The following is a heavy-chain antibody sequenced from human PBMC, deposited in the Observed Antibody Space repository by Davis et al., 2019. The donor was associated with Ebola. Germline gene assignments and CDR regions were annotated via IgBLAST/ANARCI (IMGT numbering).Heavy chain of an antibody. Sequence: PSETLSLTCTVSGGSISSYYWSWIRQPAGKGLEWIGRIYTSGSTNYNPSLKSRVTMSVDTSKNQFSLKLSSVTAADTAVYYCARERKDSNYYYYMDVWGKGTTVTVSS. CDR3: ARERKDSNYYYYMDV. CDR1: GGSISSYY. D-gene: IGHD4-11*01. J-gene: IGHJ6*03. V-gene: IGHV4-4*07. CDR2: IYTSGST.